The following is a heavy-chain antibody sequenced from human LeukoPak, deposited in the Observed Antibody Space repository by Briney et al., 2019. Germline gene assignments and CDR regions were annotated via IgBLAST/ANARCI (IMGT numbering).Heavy chain of an antibody. J-gene: IGHJ4*02. CDR3: VREDLGVDY. CDR1: GPIVSTNY. CDR2: LYVDENR. Sequence: GGSLRLSCAVSGPIVSTNYMSWVRQAPGKGLEWISILYVDENRYYADSVKGRFIISRDTSKNTLYLQMNSLRAEDTAMYYCVREDLGVDYWGQGTLVTVSS. D-gene: IGHD1-26*01. V-gene: IGHV3-53*01.